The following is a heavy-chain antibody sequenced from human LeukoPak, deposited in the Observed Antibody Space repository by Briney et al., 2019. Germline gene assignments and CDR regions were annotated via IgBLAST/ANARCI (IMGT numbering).Heavy chain of an antibody. CDR2: ISDSGTT. D-gene: IGHD2/OR15-2a*01. CDR1: GGSISRYY. V-gene: IGHV4-59*01. CDR3: ARDVIGGWFDP. Sequence: SETLSLTCTVSGGSISRYYWSWIRQPPGKGLEWFGYISDSGTTNYNPSLKSRVTISVDTSKKEFSLKLSSVTAADTAVYYCARDVIGGWFDPWGQGTLVTVSS. J-gene: IGHJ5*02.